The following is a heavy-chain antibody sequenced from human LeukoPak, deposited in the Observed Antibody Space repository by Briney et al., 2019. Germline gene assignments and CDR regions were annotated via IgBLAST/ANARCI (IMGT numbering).Heavy chain of an antibody. D-gene: IGHD6-13*01. CDR1: GGSFSGYY. V-gene: IGHV4-34*01. Sequence: SETLSLTCAVYGGSFSGYYWSWIRQPPGKGLEWIGEINHSGSTNYNPSLKSRVTISVDTSKNQFSLKLSSVTAADTAVYYCAKAGTGGWDFDYWGQGTLVTVSS. CDR2: INHSGST. J-gene: IGHJ4*02. CDR3: AKAGTGGWDFDY.